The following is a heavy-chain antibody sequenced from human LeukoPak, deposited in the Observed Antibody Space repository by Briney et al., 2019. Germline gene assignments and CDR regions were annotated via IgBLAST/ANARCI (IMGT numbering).Heavy chain of an antibody. CDR2: INPSGGST. CDR3: ARALESFLIAAAEYFQH. J-gene: IGHJ1*01. Sequence: ASVKVSCKASGYTFTSYYMHWVRQAPGQRLEWMGIINPSGGSTSYAQKFQGRVTMTRDTSTSTVHMELSSLRSEDTAVYYCARALESFLIAAAEYFQHWGRGTLVTVSS. D-gene: IGHD6-13*01. CDR1: GYTFTSYY. V-gene: IGHV1-46*01.